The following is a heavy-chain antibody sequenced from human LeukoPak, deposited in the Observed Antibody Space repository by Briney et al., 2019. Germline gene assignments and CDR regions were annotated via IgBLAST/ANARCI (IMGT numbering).Heavy chain of an antibody. J-gene: IGHJ4*02. V-gene: IGHV3-23*01. Sequence: GSLRLSCAASGFTFSSYAMSWVRQAPGKGLEWVSAISGSGGSAYYAGSVKGRFTISRDDSKNTLYLQMNSLRAEDTAVYYCQDVAAAGTGGWGQGTLVTVSS. CDR1: GFTFSSYA. CDR3: QDVAAAGTGG. D-gene: IGHD6-13*01. CDR2: ISGSGGSA.